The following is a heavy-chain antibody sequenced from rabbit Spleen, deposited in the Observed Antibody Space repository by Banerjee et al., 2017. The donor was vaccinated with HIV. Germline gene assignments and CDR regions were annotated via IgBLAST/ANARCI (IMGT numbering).Heavy chain of an antibody. J-gene: IGHJ4*01. D-gene: IGHD1-1*01. V-gene: IGHV1S40*01. CDR1: GFDFSNYNF. CDR3: ARDLTDVIGWNFGW. Sequence: LVEYGGDLVQPGASLTLTCTASGFDFSNYNFMCWVRQAPGKGLEWIACIDTGSRDFTYYASWAKGRFTISKTSSTTVTLQMTSLTAADTATYFCARDLTDVIGWNFGWWGPGTLVTVS. CDR2: IDTGSRDFT.